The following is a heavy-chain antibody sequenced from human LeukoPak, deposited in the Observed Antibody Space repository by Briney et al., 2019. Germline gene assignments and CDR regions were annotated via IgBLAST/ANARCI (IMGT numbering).Heavy chain of an antibody. CDR3: ARLGITIFGVVKENGINWFDP. D-gene: IGHD3-3*01. Sequence: GESLKISCKGSGYSFTSYWIGLVRQMPGKGLEWRGIIYPGDSDTRYSPAFQGQVTLSADKSISTAYLPWSSLKASDTAMYYCARLGITIFGVVKENGINWFDPWGQGTLVTVSS. CDR2: IYPGDSDT. V-gene: IGHV5-51*01. J-gene: IGHJ5*02. CDR1: GYSFTSYW.